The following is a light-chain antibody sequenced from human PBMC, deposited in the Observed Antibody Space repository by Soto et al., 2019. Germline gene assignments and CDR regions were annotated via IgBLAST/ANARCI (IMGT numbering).Light chain of an antibody. Sequence: DIPMTQSPSTLSASVGDRVTITCRASQSISGWLAWYQQKPGKAPKLLIYKESSLESGVPSRFSGSGSGTEFTLSISSLQPDDFATYYCQEYNSYTTWTFGQGTKVGIK. V-gene: IGKV1-5*03. CDR3: QEYNSYTTWT. CDR2: KES. CDR1: QSISGW. J-gene: IGKJ1*01.